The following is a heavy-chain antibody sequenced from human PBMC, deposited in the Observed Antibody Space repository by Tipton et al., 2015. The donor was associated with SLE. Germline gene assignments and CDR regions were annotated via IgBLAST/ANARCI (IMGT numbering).Heavy chain of an antibody. CDR3: ARPRYGDPFDAFDI. V-gene: IGHV1-2*04. D-gene: IGHD7-27*01. CDR2: INPNSGGT. J-gene: IGHJ3*02. CDR1: GYTFTGYY. Sequence: VQLVQSGPEVKKPGASVKVSCKASGYTFTGYYMHWVRQAPGQGLEWMGWINPNSGGTNYAQKFQGWVTMTRDTSISTAYMELSRLRSDDTAVYYCARPRYGDPFDAFDIWGQVTMVTVSS.